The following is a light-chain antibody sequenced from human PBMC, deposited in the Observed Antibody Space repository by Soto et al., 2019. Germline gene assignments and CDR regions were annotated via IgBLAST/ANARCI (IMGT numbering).Light chain of an antibody. V-gene: IGLV2-8*01. CDR3: NSYAGSDNLV. J-gene: IGLJ2*01. CDR1: SSDVGGDNS. CDR2: EVN. Sequence: QSALTQPPSASGSPGQSVTISCTGTSSDVGGDNSVSWYQQHPGKAPKLMIYEVNKRPSVVPDRFSGSKSGNTASLTVSGLQAEDEADYYCNSYAGSDNLVFGGGTKLPS.